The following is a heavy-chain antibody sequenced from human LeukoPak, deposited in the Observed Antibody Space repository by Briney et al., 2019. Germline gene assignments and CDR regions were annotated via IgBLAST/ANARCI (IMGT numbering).Heavy chain of an antibody. Sequence: ASVKVSCKASGYTFTGYYMHWVRQAPGQGLEWMGWINPNSGGTNYAQKFQGRVTMTRDTSISTAYMELSRLRSDDTAVYYCARVTAAEIYNWFDPWGQGTLVTVSS. CDR2: INPNSGGT. CDR3: ARVTAAEIYNWFDP. D-gene: IGHD6-13*01. J-gene: IGHJ5*02. CDR1: GYTFTGYY. V-gene: IGHV1-2*02.